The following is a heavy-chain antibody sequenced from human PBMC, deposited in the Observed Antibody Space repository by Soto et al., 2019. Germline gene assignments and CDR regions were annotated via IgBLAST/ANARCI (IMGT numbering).Heavy chain of an antibody. CDR3: ARVILRAFFDY. D-gene: IGHD1-26*01. J-gene: IGHJ4*02. CDR2: ISSSSSTI. V-gene: IGHV3-48*01. CDR1: GFTFSSYS. Sequence: GSLRLSCAASGFTFSSYSMNWVRQAPGKGLEWVSYISSSSSTIYYADSVKGRFTISRDNAKNSLYLQMNSLRAEDTAVYYCARVILRAFFDYWGQGTLVTVSS.